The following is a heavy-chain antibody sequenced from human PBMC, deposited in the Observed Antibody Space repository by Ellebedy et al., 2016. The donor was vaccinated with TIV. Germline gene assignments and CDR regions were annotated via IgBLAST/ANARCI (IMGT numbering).Heavy chain of an antibody. CDR2: ISDSSVTI. J-gene: IGHJ4*02. D-gene: IGHD2-8*01. V-gene: IGHV3-48*02. CDR3: ARDVGADTYDN. CDR1: GFTFSRFG. Sequence: GESLKISCAASGFTFSRFGMDWVRQAPGNGLEWISYISDSSVTIHYADSVKGRFTVSRDNGKNALYLQMNSLRDEDTAVYYCARDVGADTYDNWGQGTLVTVSS.